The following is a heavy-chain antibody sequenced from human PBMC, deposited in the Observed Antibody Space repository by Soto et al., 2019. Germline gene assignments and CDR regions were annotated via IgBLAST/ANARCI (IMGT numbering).Heavy chain of an antibody. CDR3: ARGGYCSGGSCYSYYYGMDV. J-gene: IGHJ6*02. Sequence: ASVKVSCKASGGTFSSYAISWVRQAPGQGLEWMGGIIPIFGTANYAQKFQGRVTITADESTSTAYMELSSLRSEDTAVYYCARGGYCSGGSCYSYYYGMDVWGQGTTVTVSS. D-gene: IGHD2-15*01. V-gene: IGHV1-69*13. CDR1: GGTFSSYA. CDR2: IIPIFGTA.